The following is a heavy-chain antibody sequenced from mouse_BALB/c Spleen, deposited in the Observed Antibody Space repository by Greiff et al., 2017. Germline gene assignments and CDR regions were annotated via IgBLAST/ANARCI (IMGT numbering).Heavy chain of an antibody. J-gene: IGHJ2*01. CDR1: GFSLTSYG. CDR2: IWAGGST. D-gene: IGHD2-3*01. CDR3: ARDGGWLLPFDY. Sequence: QVQLKQSGPGLVAPSQSLSITCTVSGFSLTSYGVHWVRQPPGKGLEWLGVIWAGGSTNYNSALMSRLSISKDNSKSQVFLKMNSLQTDDTAMYYCARDGGWLLPFDYWGQGTTLTVSS. V-gene: IGHV2-9*02.